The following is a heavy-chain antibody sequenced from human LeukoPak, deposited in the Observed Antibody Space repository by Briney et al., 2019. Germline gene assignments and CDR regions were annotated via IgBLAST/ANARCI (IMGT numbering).Heavy chain of an antibody. CDR3: ARDGTPASIAAAWQPPNVDAFDI. CDR2: IYYSGST. J-gene: IGHJ3*02. Sequence: SETLSLTCTVSGGSISSYYWSWIRQPPGKGLEWIGYIYYSGSTNYNPSLKSRVTISVDTSKNQFSLKLSSVTAADTAVYYCARDGTPASIAAAWQPPNVDAFDIWGQGTMVTVSS. V-gene: IGHV4-59*12. CDR1: GGSISSYY. D-gene: IGHD6-13*01.